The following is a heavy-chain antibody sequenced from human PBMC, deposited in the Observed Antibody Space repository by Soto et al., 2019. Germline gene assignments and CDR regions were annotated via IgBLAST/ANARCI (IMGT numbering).Heavy chain of an antibody. J-gene: IGHJ6*03. Sequence: GGSLRLSCAASGFTFSDYYMSWIRQAPGKGLEWVSYISSSGSTIYYADSVKGRFTISRDNAKNTLYLQMNSLRAEDTAVYYCAKRGRVGYDFWSGYYTLGHMDVWGKGTTVTVSS. CDR3: AKRGRVGYDFWSGYYTLGHMDV. D-gene: IGHD3-3*01. V-gene: IGHV3-11*01. CDR2: ISSSGSTI. CDR1: GFTFSDYY.